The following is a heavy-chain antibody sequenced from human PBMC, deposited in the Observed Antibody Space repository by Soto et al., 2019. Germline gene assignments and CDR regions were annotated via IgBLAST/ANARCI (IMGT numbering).Heavy chain of an antibody. CDR1: GGSISSYY. V-gene: IGHV4-59*01. CDR2: IYYSGST. CDR3: AREGAAAGTSVDY. D-gene: IGHD6-13*01. Sequence: QVQLQESGPGLVKPSETLSLTCTVSGGSISSYYWSWIRQPPGKGLEWIGYIYYSGSTNYNPSLQSRVTISVDTSKNQFSLKLSSVTAADTAVYYCAREGAAAGTSVDYWGQGTLVTVSS. J-gene: IGHJ4*02.